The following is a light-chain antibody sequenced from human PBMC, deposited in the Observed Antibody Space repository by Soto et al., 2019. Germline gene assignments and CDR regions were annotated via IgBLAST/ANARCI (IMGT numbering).Light chain of an antibody. CDR2: AVS. Sequence: LTQPASVSGSPGQSITISCTGTSSDVGGYNYVSRYQQHPGKAPKLMIYAVSNRPSGVSNRFSGSKSGNTATLTISGLQAEDEADYYCCSYTVSGTYVFGTGTKVTV. CDR1: SSDVGGYNY. J-gene: IGLJ1*01. V-gene: IGLV2-14*01. CDR3: CSYTVSGTYV.